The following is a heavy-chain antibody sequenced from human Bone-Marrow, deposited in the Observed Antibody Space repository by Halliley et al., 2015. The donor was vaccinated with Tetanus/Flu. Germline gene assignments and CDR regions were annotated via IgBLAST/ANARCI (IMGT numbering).Heavy chain of an antibody. CDR3: GTRTFARVGGEIDY. CDR2: LYPGDSDT. Sequence: WMGILYPGDSDTTYSPSFQGQVTISADKSISTAYLQWSSLKASDTAMYYCGTRTFARVGGEIDYWGQGTLVTVSP. D-gene: IGHD1-26*01. V-gene: IGHV5-51*01. J-gene: IGHJ4*02.